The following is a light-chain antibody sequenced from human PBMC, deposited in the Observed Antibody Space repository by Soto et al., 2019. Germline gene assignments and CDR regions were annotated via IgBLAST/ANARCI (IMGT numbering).Light chain of an antibody. J-gene: IGLJ2*01. CDR2: QDS. CDR1: KLGDKY. V-gene: IGLV3-1*01. CDR3: QAWDSSTVI. Sequence: SYELTQAPSVSVSPGQTASITCSGDKLGDKYAFWYQQKPAQSPVVVIYQDSKRPSGIPERFSGSNSGNTATLTISGTQAMDEADYYCQAWDSSTVIFGGGTKLTVL.